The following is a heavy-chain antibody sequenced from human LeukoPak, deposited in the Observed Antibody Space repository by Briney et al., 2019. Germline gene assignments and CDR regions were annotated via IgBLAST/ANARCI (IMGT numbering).Heavy chain of an antibody. J-gene: IGHJ4*02. Sequence: GGSLRLSCAVSGFTLSSHGMHWVRQAPGKGLEWVALILHDESNKHYVESVKGRFTISRDNSKNALYLQMNSLRVEDTAVYYCAIDPNWGTHSWGQGVLVTVSS. CDR2: ILHDESNK. V-gene: IGHV3-30*03. CDR3: AIDPNWGTHS. D-gene: IGHD7-27*01. CDR1: GFTLSSHG.